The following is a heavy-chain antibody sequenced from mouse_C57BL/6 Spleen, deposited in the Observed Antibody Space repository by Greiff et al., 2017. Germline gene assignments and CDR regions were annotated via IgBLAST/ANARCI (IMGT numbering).Heavy chain of an antibody. CDR3: ARRLGRGYFDV. D-gene: IGHD4-1*01. V-gene: IGHV5-17*01. Sequence: EVHLVESGGGLVKPGGSLKLSCAASGFTFSDYGMHWVRQAPEKGLEWVAYISSGSSTIYYADTVKGRITISRDNAKNTLFLQMTSLRSEDTAMFYCARRLGRGYFDVWGTGTTVTVSS. J-gene: IGHJ1*03. CDR2: ISSGSSTI. CDR1: GFTFSDYG.